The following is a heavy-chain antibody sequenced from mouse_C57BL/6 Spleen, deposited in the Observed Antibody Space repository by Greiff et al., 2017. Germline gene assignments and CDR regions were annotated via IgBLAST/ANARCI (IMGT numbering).Heavy chain of an antibody. J-gene: IGHJ2*01. CDR1: GFTFSSYA. CDR2: ISDGGSYT. D-gene: IGHD1-1*01. Sequence: EVQLVESGGGLVKPGGSLKLSCAASGFTFSSYAMSWVRQTPEKRLEWVATISDGGSYTYYPDNVKGRFTISRDNAKNNLYLQMSHLKSEDTAMYYCAREGYGSTDYFYYWGQGTTLTVSS. CDR3: AREGYGSTDYFYY. V-gene: IGHV5-4*01.